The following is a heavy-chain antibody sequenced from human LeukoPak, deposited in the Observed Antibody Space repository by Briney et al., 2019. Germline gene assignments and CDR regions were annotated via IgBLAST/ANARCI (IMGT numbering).Heavy chain of an antibody. CDR3: PPDFSHFDLSSGYYSY. Sequence: GGSLRLSCAASGFSFTTAWMVWVRQAPGKGLEWVGRIKSNIDGGSTDFAAPVKGRFTISRDDSTNTLYLQMNSLKTEDTAVYYCPPDFSHFDLSSGYYSYWGQGSLVTVSS. J-gene: IGHJ4*02. D-gene: IGHD3-3*01. CDR1: GFSFTTAW. CDR2: IKSNIDGGST. V-gene: IGHV3-15*01.